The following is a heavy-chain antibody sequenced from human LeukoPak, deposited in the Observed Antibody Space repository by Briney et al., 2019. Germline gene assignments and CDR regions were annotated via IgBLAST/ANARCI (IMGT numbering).Heavy chain of an antibody. CDR2: IDYDGGSG. CDR3: TRNSGWYGLS. J-gene: IGHJ1*01. Sequence: PGGSLRLSCTVSGFTLSSYETRWIRQAPGKGLEWVSSIDYDGGSGHYADSVKGRFTISRDNSNNTLFLHLNSLRGEDTAVYYCTRNSGWYGLSWGQGTLVTVSS. D-gene: IGHD6-19*01. V-gene: IGHV3-23*01. CDR1: GFTLSSYE.